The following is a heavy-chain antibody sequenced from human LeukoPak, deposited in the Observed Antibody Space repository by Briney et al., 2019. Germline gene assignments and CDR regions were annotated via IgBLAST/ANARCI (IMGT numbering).Heavy chain of an antibody. CDR2: INSDGTA. CDR3: ARDGSLPDY. Sequence: GGSLRLSCAASGFTFSIYWMQWVRQAPGKGLVWVSRINSDGTASYADSVKGRFTISRNNAKNTLYLQMNNLRVEDTAVYYCARDGSLPDYWGQGTLVTVSS. J-gene: IGHJ4*02. CDR1: GFTFSIYW. V-gene: IGHV3-74*01.